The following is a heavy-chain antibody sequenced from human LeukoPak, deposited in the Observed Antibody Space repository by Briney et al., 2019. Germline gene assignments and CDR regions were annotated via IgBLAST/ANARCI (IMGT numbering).Heavy chain of an antibody. CDR1: GFTFSDYY. CDR3: ARDERSGWYQEGFDY. J-gene: IGHJ4*02. Sequence: GGSLRLTCAASGFTFSDYYMSWIRQAPGKGLEWVSYMSSSSSYTNYADSVKGRFTISRDNAKNSLYLQMNSLRAEDTAVYYCARDERSGWYQEGFDYWGQGTLVTVSS. V-gene: IGHV3-11*06. D-gene: IGHD6-19*01. CDR2: MSSSSSYT.